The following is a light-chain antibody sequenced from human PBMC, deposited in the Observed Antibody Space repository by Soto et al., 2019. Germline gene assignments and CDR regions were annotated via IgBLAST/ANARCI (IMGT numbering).Light chain of an antibody. J-gene: IGKJ4*01. V-gene: IGKV3-15*01. CDR2: GAS. Sequence: EIVMTQSPATLSVSPGERATFSCRASQSVSSTLAWYQQKPGQAPRLLIYGASIRATGIPDRFSGSGSGTEFTLTISSLQPEDFATYYCQQYNSYPLTFGGGTTGDIK. CDR3: QQYNSYPLT. CDR1: QSVSST.